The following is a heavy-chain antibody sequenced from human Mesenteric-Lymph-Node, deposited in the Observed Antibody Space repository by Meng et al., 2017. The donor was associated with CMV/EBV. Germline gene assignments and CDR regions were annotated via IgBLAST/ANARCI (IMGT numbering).Heavy chain of an antibody. CDR2: ISESGSAI. D-gene: IGHD1-20*01. Sequence: LSLTCAVSGFIFSDYYMSWIRQAPGKGLEWVSYISESGSAIYYADSVKGRFTISRDNAKNSLFLQMNSLRAEDTAVYYCARGSITGNGDYFDYWGQGTLVTVSS. V-gene: IGHV3-11*01. CDR3: ARGSITGNGDYFDY. CDR1: GFIFSDYY. J-gene: IGHJ4*02.